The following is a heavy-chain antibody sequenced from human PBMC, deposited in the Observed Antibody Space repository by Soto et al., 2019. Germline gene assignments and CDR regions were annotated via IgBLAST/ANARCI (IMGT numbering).Heavy chain of an antibody. CDR3: AREGSGYCSSTSCYSGMDV. J-gene: IGHJ6*02. CDR1: GFTFSSYS. V-gene: IGHV3-21*01. D-gene: IGHD2-2*01. CDR2: ISSSSSYI. Sequence: GGSLRLSCAASGFTFSSYSMNWVRQAPGKGLEWVSSISSSSSYIYYADSVKGRFTISRDNAKNSLYLQMNSLRAEDTAVYYCAREGSGYCSSTSCYSGMDVWGQGTTVTVSS.